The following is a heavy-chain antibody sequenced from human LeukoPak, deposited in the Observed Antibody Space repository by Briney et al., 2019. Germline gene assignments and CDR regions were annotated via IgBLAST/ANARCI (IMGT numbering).Heavy chain of an antibody. V-gene: IGHV4-4*02. CDR2: IYHSGRV. D-gene: IGHD6-13*01. CDR1: GDSISSNFF. Sequence: KSSETLSLTCAVSGDSISSNFFWSWVRQPPEKGLEWIGEIYHSGRVNYNPSLKSRVTISVDKSESQFSLRVTSVTATDTAVYYCARHLAATGTKGYFDLWGRGTLVIVSS. CDR3: ARHLAATGTKGYFDL. J-gene: IGHJ2*01.